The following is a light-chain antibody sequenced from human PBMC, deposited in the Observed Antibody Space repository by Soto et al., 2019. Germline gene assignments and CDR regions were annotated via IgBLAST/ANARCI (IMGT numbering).Light chain of an antibody. CDR3: CSYAGSSTLL. CDR2: EGS. CDR1: SSDVGNYNL. Sequence: SALTQPASVSGSPGQSITISCTGTSSDVGNYNLVSWYQQHPGKAPKLMIYEGSKRPSGVSNRFSGSKSGNTASLTISGLQAEDEADYYCCSYAGSSTLLFGGGTKLTVL. J-gene: IGLJ2*01. V-gene: IGLV2-23*01.